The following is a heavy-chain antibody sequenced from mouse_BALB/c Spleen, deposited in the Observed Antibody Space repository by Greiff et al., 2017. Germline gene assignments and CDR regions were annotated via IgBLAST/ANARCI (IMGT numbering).Heavy chain of an antibody. V-gene: IGHV14-3*02. D-gene: IGHD2-1*01. CDR3: AREIYYGNYAWFAY. CDR2: IDPANGNT. CDR1: GFNIKDTY. J-gene: IGHJ3*01. Sequence: EVQLQESGAELVKPGASVKLSCTASGFNIKDTYMHWVKQRPEQGLEWIGRIDPANGNTKYDPKFQGKATITADTSSNTAYLQLNSLTSEDTAVYYCAREIYYGNYAWFAYWGQGTLVTVS.